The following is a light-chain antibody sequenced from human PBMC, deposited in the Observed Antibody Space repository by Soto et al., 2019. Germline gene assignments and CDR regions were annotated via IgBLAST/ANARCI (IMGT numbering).Light chain of an antibody. Sequence: EIVLTQSPGTLSLCPGERATVSCRASQSISSICLACYQLKPGRAPRLLIDATSSRATGIPDRFSGSGSGTDFTLTISRLAPEDLAVYYCQQYGSLVTFGQGTKVDIK. V-gene: IGKV3-20*01. CDR1: QSISSIC. CDR3: QQYGSLVT. J-gene: IGKJ1*01. CDR2: ATS.